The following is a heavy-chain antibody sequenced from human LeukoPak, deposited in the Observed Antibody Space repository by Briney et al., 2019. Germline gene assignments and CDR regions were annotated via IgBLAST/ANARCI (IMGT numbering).Heavy chain of an antibody. CDR2: ISAYNGNT. CDR1: GYTFTSYG. CDR3: ARDSGGYYDPLDAFDI. V-gene: IGHV1-18*01. J-gene: IGHJ3*02. D-gene: IGHD3-22*01. Sequence: GASVKVSCKASGYTFTSYGISWVRQAPGQGLEWMGWISAYNGNTNYAQKLQGRVTMTTDTSTSTAYMELRSLRSDDTAVYYCARDSGGYYDPLDAFDIWGQGTMVTVSS.